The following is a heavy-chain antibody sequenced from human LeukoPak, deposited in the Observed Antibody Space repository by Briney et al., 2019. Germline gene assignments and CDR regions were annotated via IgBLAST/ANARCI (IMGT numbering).Heavy chain of an antibody. CDR2: IYHSGST. V-gene: IGHV4-30-2*01. Sequence: SETLSLTCTVSGGSISSGGYYWSWIRQPPGKGLEWIGYIYHSGSTYYNPSLKSRVTISVDRSKNQFSLKLSSVTAADTAVYYCARGLYSSSWYYFDYWGQGTLVTVSS. J-gene: IGHJ4*02. CDR1: GGSISSGGYY. D-gene: IGHD6-13*01. CDR3: ARGLYSSSWYYFDY.